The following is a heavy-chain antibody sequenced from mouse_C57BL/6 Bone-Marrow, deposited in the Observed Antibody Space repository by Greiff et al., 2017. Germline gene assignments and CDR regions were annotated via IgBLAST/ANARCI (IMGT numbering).Heavy chain of an antibody. CDR3: ARRCYGNRYAMDY. Sequence: QVTLKVSGPGILQSSQTLSLTCSFSGFSLSTSGMGVSWIRQPSGKGLEWLAHIYWDDDKRSNPFLKRRPTISKDTSRNQVFLKITSVDTADTATYYCARRCYGNRYAMDYWGQGTSVTVSS. CDR2: IYWDDDK. CDR1: GFSLSTSGMG. V-gene: IGHV8-12*01. J-gene: IGHJ4*01. D-gene: IGHD1-1*01.